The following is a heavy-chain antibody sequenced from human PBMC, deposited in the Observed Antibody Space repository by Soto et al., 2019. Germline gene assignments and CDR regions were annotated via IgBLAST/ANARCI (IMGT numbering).Heavy chain of an antibody. CDR2: IIPVFGTT. V-gene: IGHV1-69*01. CDR1: GGLFSSFA. CDR3: ARGGGPYVWFNEF. Sequence: QEQLVQSGPEVKKPGSSVTVSCKDSGGLFSSFAISWVRQAPGQGLEWLGGIIPVFGTTNYAEKFQGRVTITADESTNTADMELSNLRSGDTAMYYCARGGGPYVWFNEFWGQGTLVTVSS. D-gene: IGHD3-16*01. J-gene: IGHJ4*02.